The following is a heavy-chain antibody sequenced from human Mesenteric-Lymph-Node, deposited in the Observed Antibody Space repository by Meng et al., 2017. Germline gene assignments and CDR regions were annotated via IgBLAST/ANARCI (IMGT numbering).Heavy chain of an antibody. V-gene: IGHV3-11*04. Sequence: GESLKISCAASGFTFSDYYMSWIRQAPGKGLEWVSYISSSGSTIYYADSVKGRFTISRDNAKNSLYLQMNSLRAEDTAVYYCARDGVTAMGYFDYWGQGTLVTVSS. CDR3: ARDGVTAMGYFDY. CDR1: GFTFSDYY. D-gene: IGHD5-18*01. CDR2: ISSSGSTI. J-gene: IGHJ4*02.